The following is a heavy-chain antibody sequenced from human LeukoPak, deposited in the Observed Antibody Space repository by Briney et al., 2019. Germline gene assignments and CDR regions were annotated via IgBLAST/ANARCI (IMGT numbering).Heavy chain of an antibody. D-gene: IGHD2-2*01. J-gene: IGHJ4*02. Sequence: GGSLRLSCAASGFTFSSYGMHWVRQAPGKGLEWVAVIWYDGSNKYYADSVKGRFTISRDNSKNTLYLQMNSLRAEDTALYYCAKDCSSTSCYSDYWGQGTLVTVSS. CDR1: GFTFSSYG. CDR3: AKDCSSTSCYSDY. CDR2: IWYDGSNK. V-gene: IGHV3-33*06.